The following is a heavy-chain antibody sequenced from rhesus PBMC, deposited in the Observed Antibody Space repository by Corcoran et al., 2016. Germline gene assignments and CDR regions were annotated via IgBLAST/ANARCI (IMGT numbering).Heavy chain of an antibody. J-gene: IGHJ4*01. D-gene: IGHD3-28*01. Sequence: QVQLQESGPGLVKPSETLSLTCAVSGGSISSSNWWSWIRQPPGKGLEWVGGIYSNSESTNYTPSLKSRVTISKDTSKNQFSLKLSSVTAADTAVYYCARLQDYYGSGFDYWGQGVLVTVSS. CDR2: IYSNSEST. CDR3: ARLQDYYGSGFDY. CDR1: GGSISSSNW. V-gene: IGHV4S12*01.